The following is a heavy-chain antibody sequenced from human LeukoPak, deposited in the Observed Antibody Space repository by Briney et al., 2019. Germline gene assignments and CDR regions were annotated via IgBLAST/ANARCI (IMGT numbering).Heavy chain of an antibody. CDR3: ARDWPSEWQQLPDYDAVDI. D-gene: IGHD6-13*01. V-gene: IGHV3-23*01. J-gene: IGHJ3*02. CDR2: ISGRGGST. CDR1: ASTFSSYA. Sequence: PGQSRRLSCAAAASTFSSYAMSWVRQPPGKWLEWVSTISGRGGSTYYADSVKGRFSISRDTSKNTLYLQMNSLRAEDTAVYYCARDWPSEWQQLPDYDAVDIWGQGTMVTVSS.